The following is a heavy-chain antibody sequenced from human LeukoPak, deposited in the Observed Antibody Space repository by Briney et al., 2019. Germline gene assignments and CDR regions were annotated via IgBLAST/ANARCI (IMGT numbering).Heavy chain of an antibody. Sequence: GGSLRLSCAASGFTFSNYGMSWVRQAPGKGLEWVSGISDSGGTTYYADSVKGRFTISRDNAKNSLYLQMNSLRDEDTAVYYCARDQVAVAGVFDYWGQGTLVTVSS. D-gene: IGHD6-19*01. CDR2: ISDSGGTT. J-gene: IGHJ4*02. CDR3: ARDQVAVAGVFDY. V-gene: IGHV3-23*01. CDR1: GFTFSNYG.